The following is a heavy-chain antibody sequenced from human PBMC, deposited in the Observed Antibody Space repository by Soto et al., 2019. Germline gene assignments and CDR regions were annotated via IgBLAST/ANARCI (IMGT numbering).Heavy chain of an antibody. CDR1: GGTISSNY. Sequence: AGTLTLTCTASGGTISSNYWTWIRQPPGKGLEWMGYVYNSGCTNYNPSLKSRVTIYADTSQSQFSLTVNSMTAADTAVYYCARYRREAVAGYTLDNWGQGILVTVSS. CDR3: ARYRREAVAGYTLDN. CDR2: VYNSGCT. D-gene: IGHD6-13*01. J-gene: IGHJ4*02. V-gene: IGHV4-4*08.